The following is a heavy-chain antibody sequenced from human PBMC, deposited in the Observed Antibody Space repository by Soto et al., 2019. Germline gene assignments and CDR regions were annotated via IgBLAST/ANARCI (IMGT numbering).Heavy chain of an antibody. Sequence: PGESLKISCKGSGYSFTSYWIGWLRQMPGKGLEWMGIIYPGDSDTRYSPSFQGQVTISADKSISTAYLQWSSLKASDTAMYYCARCQLALRDRFDYWGQGTLVTVSS. CDR1: GYSFTSYW. D-gene: IGHD6-6*01. J-gene: IGHJ4*02. CDR2: IYPGDSDT. CDR3: ARCQLALRDRFDY. V-gene: IGHV5-51*01.